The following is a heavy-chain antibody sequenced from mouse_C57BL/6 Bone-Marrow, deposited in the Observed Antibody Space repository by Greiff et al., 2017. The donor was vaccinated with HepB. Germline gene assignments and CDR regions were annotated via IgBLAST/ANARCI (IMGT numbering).Heavy chain of an antibody. Sequence: EVQLQESGAELVRPGASVKLSCTASGFNIKDDYMHWVKQRPEQGLEWIGWIDPENGDTEYASKFQGKATITADTSSNTAYLQLSSLTSEDTAVYYCTPRYYAMDYWGQGTSVTVSS. J-gene: IGHJ4*01. CDR3: TPRYYAMDY. CDR1: GFNIKDDY. D-gene: IGHD1-1*01. CDR2: IDPENGDT. V-gene: IGHV14-4*01.